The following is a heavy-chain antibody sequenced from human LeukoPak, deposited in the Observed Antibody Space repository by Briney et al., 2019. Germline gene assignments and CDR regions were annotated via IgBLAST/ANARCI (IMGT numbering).Heavy chain of an antibody. Sequence: GGSLRLSCAASGFTFSSYAMSWVRQAPGKGLEWVGRIKSKTYGETTDYAAPVKGRFTISRDDSKNTLYLQMNSLKTEDTAVYYCTRGDQSVTWGQGTLVTVSS. CDR1: GFTFSSYA. CDR3: TRGDQSVT. J-gene: IGHJ5*02. D-gene: IGHD4-11*01. CDR2: IKSKTYGETT. V-gene: IGHV3-15*01.